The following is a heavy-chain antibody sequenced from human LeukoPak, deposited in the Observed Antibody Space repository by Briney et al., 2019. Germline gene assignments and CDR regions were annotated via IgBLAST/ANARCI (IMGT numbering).Heavy chain of an antibody. CDR2: ITGRGDTT. V-gene: IGHV3-23*01. CDR1: GFXFSSYA. J-gene: IGHJ4*02. D-gene: IGHD6-13*01. CDR3: VKDYSTIPAAANPLFDY. Sequence: PGGSLRLSCAASGFXFSSYAVTWVRQAPGKGLEWVSGITGRGDTTFYADSVKGRFTISRDNSKNTLYLQMHSLRAEDTAVYYCVKDYSTIPAAANPLFDYWGQGALVTVSS.